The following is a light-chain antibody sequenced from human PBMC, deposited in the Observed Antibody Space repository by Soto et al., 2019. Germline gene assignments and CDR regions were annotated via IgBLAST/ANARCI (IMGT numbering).Light chain of an antibody. J-gene: IGLJ2*01. CDR3: AAWDDSLVV. V-gene: IGLV1-47*01. CDR1: SSNIGSNY. Sequence: QSVLTQPPSASGTPGQRVTISCSGSSSNIGSNYVYWYQQLPGTAPKLLIYRNNQRPSGVPDRFSASKSGTSGSLAISGLRSEDEADYYCAAWDDSLVVFGGGTKLTVL. CDR2: RNN.